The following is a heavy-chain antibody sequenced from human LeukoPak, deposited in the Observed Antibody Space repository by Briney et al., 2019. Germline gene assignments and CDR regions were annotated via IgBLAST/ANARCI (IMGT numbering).Heavy chain of an antibody. CDR3: ARDWRYCTSSSCPQPFDY. V-gene: IGHV3-74*01. Sequence: PGGSLRLSCAASGFTFSSYWMHWVRHAPGKGLIWVSRINSDGSITIYVDSVKGRFTISRDNAKNTLYLEMNSLRAEDTAVYFCARDWRYCTSSSCPQPFDYWGQGTLVTVSS. J-gene: IGHJ4*02. CDR1: GFTFSSYW. D-gene: IGHD2-2*01. CDR2: INSDGSIT.